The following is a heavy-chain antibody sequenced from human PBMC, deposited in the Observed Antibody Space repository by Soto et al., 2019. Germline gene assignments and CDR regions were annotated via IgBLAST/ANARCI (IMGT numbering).Heavy chain of an antibody. CDR1: GFTFSSYA. CDR3: AKGNICGSYRTCCWDFDL. Sequence: ESGGGLVQPGGSLRLSCAASGFTFSSYAMSWVRQAPGKGLEWVSAISGSGGSTYYADSVKGRITISRDNSKNTLYLQMNSLSAEDTAVYYCAKGNICGSYRTCCWDFDLWGRGTLVTVSS. D-gene: IGHD3-16*02. CDR2: ISGSGGST. V-gene: IGHV3-23*01. J-gene: IGHJ2*01.